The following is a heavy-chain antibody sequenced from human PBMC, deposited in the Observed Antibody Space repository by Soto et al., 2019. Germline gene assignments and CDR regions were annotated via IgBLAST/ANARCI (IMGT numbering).Heavy chain of an antibody. J-gene: IGHJ6*02. V-gene: IGHV3-23*01. CDR1: GFTFSSYA. D-gene: IGHD1-26*01. CDR2: ISGSGGST. CDR3: AKVKRAGIVGATKYYYYGMDV. Sequence: GGSLRLSCAASGFTFSSYAMSWVRQAPGKGLEWVSAISGSGGSTYYADSVKGRFTISRDNSKNTLYLQMNSLRAEDTAVYYCAKVKRAGIVGATKYYYYGMDVWGQGTTVTVSS.